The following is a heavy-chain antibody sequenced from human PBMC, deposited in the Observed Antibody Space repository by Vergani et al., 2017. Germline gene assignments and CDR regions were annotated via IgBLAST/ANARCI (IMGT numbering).Heavy chain of an antibody. CDR1: GGTFSSYA. Sequence: QVQLVQSGAEVKKPGSSVKVSCKASGGTFSSYAISWVRQAPGQGLEWMGGIIPIFGTANYAKKCQGRVTITADESTSTAYMELSSLRSEDTAVYYCASYKWLRWYYYYYMDVWGKGTTVTVSS. D-gene: IGHD5-12*01. CDR2: IIPIFGTA. CDR3: ASYKWLRWYYYYYMDV. V-gene: IGHV1-69*01. J-gene: IGHJ6*03.